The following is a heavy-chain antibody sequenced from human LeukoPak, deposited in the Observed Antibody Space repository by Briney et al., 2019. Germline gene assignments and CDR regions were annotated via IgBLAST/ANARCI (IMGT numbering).Heavy chain of an antibody. Sequence: APVKVSCKPSGYTFTRYAMHWARQAPGQRLEGMGWINAGNGNTKYSQNFQGRVTITRHTSANTAYMQLSSLRSEDTAVYYCAREVESGWDYFDYWGQGTLVTVSS. V-gene: IGHV1-3*01. J-gene: IGHJ4*02. CDR2: INAGNGNT. D-gene: IGHD6-19*01. CDR3: AREVESGWDYFDY. CDR1: GYTFTRYA.